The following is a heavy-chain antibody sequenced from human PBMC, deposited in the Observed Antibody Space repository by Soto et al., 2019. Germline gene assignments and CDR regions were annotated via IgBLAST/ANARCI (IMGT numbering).Heavy chain of an antibody. CDR3: AKSADFWSGLDLTHFDY. Sequence: GGSLRLSCAASGFTFSSYAMSWVRQAPGKGLEWVSAISGSGGSTYYADSVKGRFTISRDNSKNTLYLQMNSLRAEDTAVYYCAKSADFWSGLDLTHFDYWGQGTLVTVSS. V-gene: IGHV3-23*01. D-gene: IGHD3-3*01. CDR1: GFTFSSYA. CDR2: ISGSGGST. J-gene: IGHJ4*02.